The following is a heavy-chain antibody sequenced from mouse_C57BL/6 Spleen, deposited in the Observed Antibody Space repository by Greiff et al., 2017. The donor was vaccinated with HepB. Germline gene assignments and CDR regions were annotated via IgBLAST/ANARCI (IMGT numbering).Heavy chain of an antibody. D-gene: IGHD2-12*01. CDR3: AREKVLESTQYFDY. CDR2: ISYDGSN. J-gene: IGHJ2*01. Sequence: EVKLMESGPGLVKPSQSLSLTCSVTGYSITSGYYWNWIRQFPGNKLEWMGYISYDGSNNYNPSLKNRISITRDTAKNQFFLKLNSVTTEDTATYDCAREKVLESTQYFDYWGQGTTRTVSS. V-gene: IGHV3-6*01. CDR1: GYSITSGYY.